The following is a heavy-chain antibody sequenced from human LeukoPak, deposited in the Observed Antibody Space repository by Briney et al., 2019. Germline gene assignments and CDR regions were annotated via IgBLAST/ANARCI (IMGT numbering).Heavy chain of an antibody. CDR1: GFTFSFYG. D-gene: IGHD4-17*01. CDR3: ARDATEYGDSHFDW. Sequence: PGRSLRLSCSASGFTFSFYGMHWVRQAPGKGLEWVAVIWNDGSHQYYADSEKGRFTISRDNSRNTVYLQMNRLRVEDTAVYYCARDATEYGDSHFDWWGQGTLVTVSS. J-gene: IGHJ4*02. V-gene: IGHV3-33*01. CDR2: IWNDGSHQ.